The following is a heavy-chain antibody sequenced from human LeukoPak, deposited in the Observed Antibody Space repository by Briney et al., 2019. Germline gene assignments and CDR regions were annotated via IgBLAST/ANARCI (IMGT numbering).Heavy chain of an antibody. CDR3: AKDSLLTVVSPVAAS. V-gene: IGHV3-7*01. CDR1: GFTFSTYW. J-gene: IGHJ5*02. D-gene: IGHD4-23*01. Sequence: PGGSLRLSCAASGFTFSTYWMSWVRQAPGKGLEWVANIKQDGSEKYYVDSVKGRFATSRDNAKNSLFLQMNTLRVEDTAVYYCAKDSLLTVVSPVAASWGQGTLVTVSS. CDR2: IKQDGSEK.